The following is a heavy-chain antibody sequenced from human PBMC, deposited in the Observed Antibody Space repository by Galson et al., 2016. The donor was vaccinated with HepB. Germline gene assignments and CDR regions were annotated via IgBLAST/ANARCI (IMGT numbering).Heavy chain of an antibody. CDR3: ARDGPIGEDAFDI. D-gene: IGHD3-10*01. J-gene: IGHJ3*02. V-gene: IGHV6-1*01. CDR2: TYYRSKWYN. Sequence: CAISGDSVSSNSAAWNWIRQSPSGGLEWLGRTYYRSKWYNDYAVSVRSRITINPDTSKNQFSLQLNPVTPEDTAVYYCARDGPIGEDAFDIWGQGTMITVSS. CDR1: GDSVSSNSAA.